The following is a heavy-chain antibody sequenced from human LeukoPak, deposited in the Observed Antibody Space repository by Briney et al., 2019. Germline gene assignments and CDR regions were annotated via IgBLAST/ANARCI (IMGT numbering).Heavy chain of an antibody. V-gene: IGHV4-4*07. D-gene: IGHD4-23*01. CDR3: ASWPTVVTPRAYYFDY. Sequence: PSETLSLTCTVSGGSISTYYWSWIRQPAGKGLEWIGRIYTSGSNNYNPSLKSRVTMSLDTSKSQFSLKLTSVTAADTAVYYCASWPTVVTPRAYYFDYWGQGTLVTVSS. J-gene: IGHJ4*02. CDR2: IYTSGSN. CDR1: GGSISTYY.